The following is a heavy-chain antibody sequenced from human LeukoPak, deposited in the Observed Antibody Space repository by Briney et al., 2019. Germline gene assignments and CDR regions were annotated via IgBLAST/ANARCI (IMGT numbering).Heavy chain of an antibody. CDR2: IYYSGST. V-gene: IGHV4-59*01. Sequence: PSETLSLTCTVSGGSLSSYYWSWIRQPPGKGLEWIGYIYYSGSTNYNPSLKSRVTISVDTSKNQFSLKLSSVNAADTAVYYCARGAYGGAVRFDYWGQGTLVTVSS. CDR3: ARGAYGGAVRFDY. CDR1: GGSLSSYY. J-gene: IGHJ4*02. D-gene: IGHD4-23*01.